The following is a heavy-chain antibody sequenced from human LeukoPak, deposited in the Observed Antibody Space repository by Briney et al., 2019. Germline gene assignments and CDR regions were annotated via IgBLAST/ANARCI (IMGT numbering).Heavy chain of an antibody. Sequence: GGSLRLSCAASGFTFSSHSMNWVRQAPRKGLEWVSSISSSSSYIYYADSVKGRFTISRDNAKNSLYLQMNSLRAEDTAVYYCAKKADQLLSPGYMDVWGKGTTVTVSS. CDR2: ISSSSSYI. CDR3: AKKADQLLSPGYMDV. CDR1: GFTFSSHS. D-gene: IGHD2-2*01. V-gene: IGHV3-21*01. J-gene: IGHJ6*03.